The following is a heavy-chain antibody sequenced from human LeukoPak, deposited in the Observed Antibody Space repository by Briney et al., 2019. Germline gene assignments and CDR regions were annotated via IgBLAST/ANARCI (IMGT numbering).Heavy chain of an antibody. J-gene: IGHJ6*04. D-gene: IGHD2-15*01. Sequence: SDTLSLICSVSGGSTRSGRHHCAWVRQPPGKGLKFIGSLDESGRPYYNAPIKSRVTIAEDSSGKQFSLNLSSVTAADTAVYYCARDLGGYPFFRDVWGRGTTVIVSS. CDR2: LDESGRP. CDR3: ARDLGGYPFFRDV. V-gene: IGHV4-39*07. CDR1: GGSTRSGRHH.